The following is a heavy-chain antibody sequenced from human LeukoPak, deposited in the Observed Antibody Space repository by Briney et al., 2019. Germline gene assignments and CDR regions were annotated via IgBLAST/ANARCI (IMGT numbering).Heavy chain of an antibody. D-gene: IGHD2-21*02. CDR3: ARFVAVVTAIHYYGMDV. V-gene: IGHV4-59*12. Sequence: SETLSLTCTVSGGSISSYYWSWIRQPPGKGLEWIGYIYYSGSTYYNPSLKSRVTISVDTSKNQFSLKLSSVTAADTAVYYCARFVAVVTAIHYYGMDVWGQGTTVTVSS. J-gene: IGHJ6*02. CDR2: IYYSGST. CDR1: GGSISSYY.